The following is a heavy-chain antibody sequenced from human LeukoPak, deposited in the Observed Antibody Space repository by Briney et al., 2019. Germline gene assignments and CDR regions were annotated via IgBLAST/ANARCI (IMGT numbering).Heavy chain of an antibody. CDR1: GYSFTSYW. CDR3: ARYSLRSRSWYGGYGLDV. CDR2: IYPGDSDI. V-gene: IGHV5-51*01. Sequence: GESLKIPCKGSGYSFTSYWIGWVRQMPGKGLEWMGIIYPGDSDIRYSPSFQGQVIISADKSISTAYLQWSSLKASDTAKYYCARYSLRSRSWYGGYGLDVWGQGTTVTVSS. D-gene: IGHD4-23*01. J-gene: IGHJ6*02.